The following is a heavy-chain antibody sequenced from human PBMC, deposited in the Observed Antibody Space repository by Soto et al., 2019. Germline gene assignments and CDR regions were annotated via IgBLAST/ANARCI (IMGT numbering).Heavy chain of an antibody. CDR1: GFTFNTHG. Sequence: VELVESGGGVVQPGGSLRLSCAASGFTFNTHGMHWVRQAPGKGLELVAVIWYDGSQRYYADFVRGRFTISRDNSQNTLYLQMTSLRAEDTAVYYCARIDDYGDYVTDYWGQGALVTVSS. CDR2: IWYDGSQR. J-gene: IGHJ4*02. CDR3: ARIDDYGDYVTDY. D-gene: IGHD4-17*01. V-gene: IGHV3-33*01.